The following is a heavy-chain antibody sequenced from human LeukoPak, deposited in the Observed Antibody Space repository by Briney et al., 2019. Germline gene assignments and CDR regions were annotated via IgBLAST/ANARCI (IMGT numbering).Heavy chain of an antibody. J-gene: IGHJ4*02. V-gene: IGHV3-48*01. CDR1: GFTFSSYS. Sequence: PGGSLRPSCAASGFTFSSYSMNWVRQAPGKGLEWVSYISSSSSTIYYADSVKGRFTISRDNAKNSLYLQMNSLRAEDTAVYYCARQPMKYTTPFDYWGQGTLVTVSS. D-gene: IGHD3-22*01. CDR2: ISSSSSTI. CDR3: ARQPMKYTTPFDY.